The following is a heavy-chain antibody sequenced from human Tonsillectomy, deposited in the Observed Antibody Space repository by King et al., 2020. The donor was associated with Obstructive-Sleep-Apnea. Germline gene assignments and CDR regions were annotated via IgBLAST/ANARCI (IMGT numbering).Heavy chain of an antibody. D-gene: IGHD3-22*01. V-gene: IGHV4-59*08. CDR3: AGHYSTGYYHFED. J-gene: IGHJ4*02. CDR1: GGSIRNYY. Sequence: VQLQESGPGLVKSSETLSLTCTVSGGSIRNYYWSWIRQPPGKGLEWIGYIFHSGSTNYNPSLKSRVTISIDTSKSQFSLRLSSVTAADTAVYYCAGHYSTGYYHFEDWGQGTLVTVSS. CDR2: IFHSGST.